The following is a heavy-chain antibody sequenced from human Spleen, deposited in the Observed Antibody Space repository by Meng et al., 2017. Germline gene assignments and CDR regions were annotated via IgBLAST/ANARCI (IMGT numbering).Heavy chain of an antibody. Sequence: GSLRLSCAVYGGSFSGYYWSGIRQPPGKGLEWIGEINHSGSTNYNPSLKRRVTISVDTSKNQFSLNLSSVTAADTAVYYCARADYYASGRSFDYWGQGTLVTVSS. CDR3: ARADYYASGRSFDY. CDR1: GGSFSGYY. V-gene: IGHV4-34*01. D-gene: IGHD3-10*01. J-gene: IGHJ4*02. CDR2: INHSGST.